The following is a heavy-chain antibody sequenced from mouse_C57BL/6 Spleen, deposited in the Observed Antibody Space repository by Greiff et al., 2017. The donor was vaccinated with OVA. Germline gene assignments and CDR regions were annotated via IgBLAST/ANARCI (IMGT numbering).Heavy chain of an antibody. V-gene: IGHV1-64*01. CDR3: LYYDYDGGFAD. CDR1: GYTFTSYW. CDR2: IHPNSGST. Sequence: QVQLQQPGAELVKPGASVKLSCKASGYTFTSYWMHWVKQRPGQGLEWIGMIHPNSGSTNYNEKFKSKATLTVDKSSSTAYMQLSSLTSEDSAVYYCLYYDYDGGFADWGQGTLVTVSA. D-gene: IGHD2-4*01. J-gene: IGHJ3*01.